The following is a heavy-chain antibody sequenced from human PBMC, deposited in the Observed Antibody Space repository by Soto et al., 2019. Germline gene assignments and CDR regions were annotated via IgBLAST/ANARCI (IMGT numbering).Heavy chain of an antibody. CDR1: GFTFSIYS. J-gene: IGHJ6*02. Sequence: GESLRLSCAASGFTFSIYSMDWVLQAPGQGLEWISYITTSSHTIYYADSVRGRFTISRDNAKNSLFLQMNSLRDEDTAVYYCARHGIQVSHDVWGQGTTVTVSS. CDR3: ARHGIQVSHDV. V-gene: IGHV3-48*02. CDR2: ITTSSHTI. D-gene: IGHD5-18*01.